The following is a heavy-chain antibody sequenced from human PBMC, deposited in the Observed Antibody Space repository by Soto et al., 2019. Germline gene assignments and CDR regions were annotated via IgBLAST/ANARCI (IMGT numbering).Heavy chain of an antibody. CDR3: ARPDEGGYSSNHHYCYALDV. J-gene: IGHJ6*02. CDR2: IIPIFDIT. D-gene: IGHD3-22*01. V-gene: IGHV1-69*01. Sequence: QVQLVQSGAEVKKPGSSVKVSCKASGGTFRSYSISWVRQAPGQGLEWMGGIIPIFDITNYAQKFQGRVNITADESTSTAYIAPSSLGSDDTAVYYCARPDEGGYSSNHHYCYALDVWGQGTTVTV. CDR1: GGTFRSYS.